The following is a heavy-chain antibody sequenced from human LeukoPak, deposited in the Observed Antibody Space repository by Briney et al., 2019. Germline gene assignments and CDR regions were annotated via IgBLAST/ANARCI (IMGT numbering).Heavy chain of an antibody. CDR1: GFTFSSYA. D-gene: IGHD3-16*01. V-gene: IGHV3-23*01. J-gene: IGHJ6*03. CDR3: AKTLETWGRKDYYYYYMDV. CDR2: ISGSGGST. Sequence: GGSLRLSCAASGFTFSSYAMSWVRQAPGKGLEWVSAISGSGGSTYYADSVKGRFTISRDNSKNTLYLQMNSLRAEDTAVYYCAKTLETWGRKDYYYYYMDVWGKGTTVTVSS.